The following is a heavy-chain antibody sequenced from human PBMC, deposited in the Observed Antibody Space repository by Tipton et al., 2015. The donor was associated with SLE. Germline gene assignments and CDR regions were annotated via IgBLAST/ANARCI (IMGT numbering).Heavy chain of an antibody. CDR3: AGGIAAAGRKDY. Sequence: SLRLSCAASGFTFSSYSMNWVRQAPGKGLEWVSSISSSSSYIYYADSVKGRFTISRDNAKNSLYLQMNSLRAEDTAVYYCAGGIAAAGRKDYWGQGTLVTVSS. CDR1: GFTFSSYS. CDR2: ISSSSSYI. D-gene: IGHD6-13*01. J-gene: IGHJ4*02. V-gene: IGHV3-21*01.